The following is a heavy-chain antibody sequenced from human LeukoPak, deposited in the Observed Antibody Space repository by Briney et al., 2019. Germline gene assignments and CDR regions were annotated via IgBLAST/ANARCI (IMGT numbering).Heavy chain of an antibody. CDR3: ATSDYGDPPRYYGMDV. Sequence: GASVKVSCKASGYTFTSYDINWVRQAPGQGLEWMGWINPNSGGTNYAQKFQGWVTMTRDTSISTAYMELSRLRSDDTAVYYCATSDYGDPPRYYGMDVWGQGTTVTVSS. V-gene: IGHV1-2*04. J-gene: IGHJ6*02. CDR1: GYTFTSYD. D-gene: IGHD4-17*01. CDR2: INPNSGGT.